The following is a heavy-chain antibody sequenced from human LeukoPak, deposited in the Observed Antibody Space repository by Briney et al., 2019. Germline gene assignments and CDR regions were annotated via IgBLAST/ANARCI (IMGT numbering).Heavy chain of an antibody. V-gene: IGHV4-59*01. CDR1: GGSISFYY. CDR2: IYYSGST. J-gene: IGHJ6*02. Sequence: SETLSLTCSVSGGSISFYYWSWIRQPPGKGLEWIGYIYYSGSTNYNPSLKTRVTVPVDTSKNQFSLKLSSVTAADTAVYYCARGRYYDGSVSRYYGMDVWGQGTTVTVSS. CDR3: ARGRYYDGSVSRYYGMDV. D-gene: IGHD3-10*01.